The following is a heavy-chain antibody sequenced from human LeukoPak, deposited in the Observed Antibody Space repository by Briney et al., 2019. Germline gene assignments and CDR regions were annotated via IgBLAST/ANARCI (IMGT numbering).Heavy chain of an antibody. J-gene: IGHJ4*02. CDR2: IRGSDGST. CDR1: GFPFSTYA. V-gene: IGHV3-23*01. CDR3: AKDVYGDYGGLDY. Sequence: GGSLRLSCAASGFPFSTYAMIWVRQAPGKGLEGVSSIRGSDGSTYYADSVKGRFAISRDDSKNTLYLQMNSLRAEDTAVYYCAKDVYGDYGGLDYWGQGTLVTVSS. D-gene: IGHD4-17*01.